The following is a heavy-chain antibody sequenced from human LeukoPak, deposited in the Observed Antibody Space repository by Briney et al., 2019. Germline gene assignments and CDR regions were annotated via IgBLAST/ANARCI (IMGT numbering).Heavy chain of an antibody. CDR2: ISSSGSTK. Sequence: GGSLRLSCGASGFTFSSFEMGWVRQAPGKGLEWVSYISSSGSTKYYVDSVRGRFTISRDNAKNSLYLQMNSLRVEDTAVYYCARDQNWSPDWWGQGTLVTVSS. V-gene: IGHV3-48*03. J-gene: IGHJ4*02. CDR1: GFTFSSFE. CDR3: ARDQNWSPDW. D-gene: IGHD1-1*01.